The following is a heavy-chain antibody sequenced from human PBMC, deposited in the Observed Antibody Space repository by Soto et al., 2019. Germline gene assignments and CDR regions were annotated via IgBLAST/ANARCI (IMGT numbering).Heavy chain of an antibody. J-gene: IGHJ6*02. CDR1: GGSFSGYY. CDR3: ARGGHYGDYNYYYYYGMDV. V-gene: IGHV4-34*01. CDR2: INHSGST. D-gene: IGHD4-17*01. Sequence: QVQLQQWGAGLLKPSETLSLTCAVYGGSFSGYYWSWIRQPPGKGLGWIGEINHSGSTNYNPSLKRRVTISVETSKNPFSLKLSSVTAADTAVYYCARGGHYGDYNYYYYYGMDVWGQGTTVTVSS.